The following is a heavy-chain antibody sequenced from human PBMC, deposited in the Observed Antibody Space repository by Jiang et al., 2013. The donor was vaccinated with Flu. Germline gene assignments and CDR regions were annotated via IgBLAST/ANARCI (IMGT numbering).Heavy chain of an antibody. J-gene: IGHJ4*02. D-gene: IGHD3-22*01. CDR1: GYTFTSYG. CDR3: ARASSRYDSSGYYYLTHLLPFDY. Sequence: SGAEVKKPGASVKVSCKASGYTFTSYGISWVRQAPGQGLEWMGWISAYNGNTNYAQKLQGRVTMTTDTSTSTAYMELRSLRSDDTAVYYCARASSRYDSSGYYYLTHLLPFDYWGQGTLVTVSS. CDR2: ISAYNGNT. V-gene: IGHV1-18*04.